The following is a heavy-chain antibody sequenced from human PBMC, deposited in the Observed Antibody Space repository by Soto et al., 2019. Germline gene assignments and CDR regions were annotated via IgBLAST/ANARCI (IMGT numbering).Heavy chain of an antibody. Sequence: QVQLVQSGAELKKPGASVNISCQASGFTFSDTLINWVRQGPGQRLEWMGWINPANGNTRYSEPFQGRVTISSLSSASTADGALSDLTSEDTAVYYCARDRVRVGTRANDAFDVGGQGTMITVSS. CDR1: GFTFSDTL. CDR2: INPANGNT. V-gene: IGHV1-3*01. J-gene: IGHJ3*01. CDR3: ARDRVRVGTRANDAFDV. D-gene: IGHD3-3*01.